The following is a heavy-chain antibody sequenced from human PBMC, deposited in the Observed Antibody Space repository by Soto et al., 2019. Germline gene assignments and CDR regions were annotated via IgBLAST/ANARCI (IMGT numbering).Heavy chain of an antibody. D-gene: IGHD7-27*01. CDR3: AKDWGGRLDF. V-gene: IGHV3-30*18. CDR2: ISYDGSNK. CDR1: GFTFSSYG. J-gene: IGHJ4*02. Sequence: GGSLRLSCAAPGFTFSSYGMRWVRQAPGKGLEWVTIISYDGSNKNYGDSVKGRFTVSRDNPGNTLSLQMNSLRPEDTGIYYCAKDWGGRLDFWGQGAWVTVSS.